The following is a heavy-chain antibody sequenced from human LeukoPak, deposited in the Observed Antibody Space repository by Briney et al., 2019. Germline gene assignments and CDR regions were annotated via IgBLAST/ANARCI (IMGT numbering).Heavy chain of an antibody. D-gene: IGHD4-11*01. CDR2: ISGSGGST. CDR1: GFTFSSYA. Sequence: GGSLRLSCGASGFTFSSYAMSWVRQAPGKGLEWVSAISGSGGSTYYADSVKGRFTISRDNSKNTVYLQMNGLRGDDTAVYYCAKRGATTVITSYFDYWGQGTLVTVSS. V-gene: IGHV3-23*01. CDR3: AKRGATTVITSYFDY. J-gene: IGHJ4*02.